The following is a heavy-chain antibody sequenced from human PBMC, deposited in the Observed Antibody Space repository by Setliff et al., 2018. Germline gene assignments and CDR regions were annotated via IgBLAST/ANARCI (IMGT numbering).Heavy chain of an antibody. V-gene: IGHV3-7*01. CDR1: GFTFSRYW. CDR3: ARDHVYGSQYYYYYYCMDV. J-gene: IGHJ6*02. CDR2: IKQDGSEK. Sequence: RLSCAASGFTFSRYWMSWVRQAPGKGLEWVANIKQDGSEKYYVDSVKGRFTISRDNAKNSLYLQMNSLRAEDTAVYYCARDHVYGSQYYYYYYCMDVWGQGTTVTVSS. D-gene: IGHD3-10*01.